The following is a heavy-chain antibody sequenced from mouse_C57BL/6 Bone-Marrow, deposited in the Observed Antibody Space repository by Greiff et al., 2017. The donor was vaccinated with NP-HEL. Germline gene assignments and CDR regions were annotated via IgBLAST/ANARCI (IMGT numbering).Heavy chain of an antibody. D-gene: IGHD2-2*01. J-gene: IGHJ4*01. Sequence: LVESGAELVRPGASVKLSCTASGFNFTDYYMHWVKQRPEQGLEWIGWIDPENGDTEYATKFQGKATMTADTPSNTAYLQLSSLTSEVSSFYYCTLWLRHAIDYWGQGTSVTVSS. V-gene: IGHV14-4*01. CDR3: TLWLRHAIDY. CDR1: GFNFTDYY. CDR2: IDPENGDT.